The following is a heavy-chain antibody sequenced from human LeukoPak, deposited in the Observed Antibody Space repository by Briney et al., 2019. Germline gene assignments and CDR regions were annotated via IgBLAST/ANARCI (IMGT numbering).Heavy chain of an antibody. D-gene: IGHD2-21*01. J-gene: IGHJ4*02. Sequence: KPSETLSLTCAVYGASFSDYYWSWIRQPAGKGLEWIGRIYTSGSTNYNPSLKSRVTMSVDTSKNQFSLKLSSVTAADTAVYYCASGDRAFAVWGQGTLVTVSS. CDR1: GASFSDYY. V-gene: IGHV4-59*10. CDR3: ASGDRAFAV. CDR2: IYTSGST.